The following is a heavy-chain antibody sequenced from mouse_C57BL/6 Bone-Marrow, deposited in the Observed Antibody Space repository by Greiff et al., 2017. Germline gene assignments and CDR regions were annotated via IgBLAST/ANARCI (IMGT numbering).Heavy chain of an antibody. J-gene: IGHJ2*01. CDR2: INPNNGGT. D-gene: IGHD1-1*01. CDR3: AREDYYGSSYFYFDY. V-gene: IGHV1-26*01. Sequence: VQLQQSGPELVKPGASVKISCKASGYTFTDYYMNWVKQSHGKSLEWIGDINPNNGGTSYNQKFKGKGTLTVDKSSSTAYMELRSLTSEDSAVYYCAREDYYGSSYFYFDYWGQGTTLTVSS. CDR1: GYTFTDYY.